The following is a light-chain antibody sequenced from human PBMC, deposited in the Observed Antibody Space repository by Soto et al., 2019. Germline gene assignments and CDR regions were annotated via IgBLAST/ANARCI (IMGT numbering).Light chain of an antibody. CDR3: HVWDFNSDHVV. CDR1: NIESKS. J-gene: IGLJ3*02. Sequence: SYELTQPPSVSVAPGQTASITCGGNNIESKSVHWYQQKPGQAPVVVVYDDSVRPSGIPDRFSGSNSGNTATLTINRVEAGDEADYYCHVWDFNSDHVVFGGGTKLTVL. CDR2: DDS. V-gene: IGLV3-21*02.